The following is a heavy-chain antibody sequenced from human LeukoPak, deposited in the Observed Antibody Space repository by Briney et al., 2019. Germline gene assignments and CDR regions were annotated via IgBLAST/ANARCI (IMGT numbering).Heavy chain of an antibody. Sequence: GGSLRLSCAASGFIFSTYGIHWVRQAPGKGLEWVAVIWNDGSNKYYADSVKGRFTISRDNSKNTLYLQMNSLTVEDTAVYYCARASGPFDYWGQGTLVTVSS. J-gene: IGHJ4*02. CDR3: ARASGPFDY. V-gene: IGHV3-33*08. D-gene: IGHD3-10*01. CDR2: IWNDGSNK. CDR1: GFIFSTYG.